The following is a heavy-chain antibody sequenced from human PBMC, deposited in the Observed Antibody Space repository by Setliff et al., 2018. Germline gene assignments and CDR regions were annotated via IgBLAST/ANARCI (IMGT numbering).Heavy chain of an antibody. CDR2: IYYSGST. D-gene: IGHD3-10*01. Sequence: SETLSLTWTVSGVSISSYYWSWIRQPPGKGLEWIGYIYYSGSTNYNPSLKSRVTISVDTSKNQFSLKLSSVTASDTAVYYCARDNRARHYMDVWGKGTTVTVSS. V-gene: IGHV4-59*01. CDR1: GVSISSYY. CDR3: ARDNRARHYMDV. J-gene: IGHJ6*03.